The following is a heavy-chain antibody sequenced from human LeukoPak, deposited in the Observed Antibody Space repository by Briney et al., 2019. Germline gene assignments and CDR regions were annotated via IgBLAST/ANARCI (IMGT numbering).Heavy chain of an antibody. CDR3: AKNVVVKRYIDY. V-gene: IGHV3-23*01. CDR1: GFTFSNHA. J-gene: IGHJ4*02. Sequence: HAGGSLRLSCAASGFTFSNHAMSWVRQTPGKGLQWVSVISGSGRTTEYADSVKGRFTISRDNSKNTLSLQMNSLRVEDTAIYYCAKNVVVKRYIDYWGQGTLVTVSS. D-gene: IGHD2-15*01. CDR2: ISGSGRTT.